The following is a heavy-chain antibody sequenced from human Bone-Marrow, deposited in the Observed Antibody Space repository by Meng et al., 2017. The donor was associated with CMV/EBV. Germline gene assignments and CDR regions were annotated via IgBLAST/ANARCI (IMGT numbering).Heavy chain of an antibody. D-gene: IGHD2-2*03. CDR1: GFTFSSYA. CDR2: ISGSGGST. CDR3: AKDGYCSSTSCYGFDY. V-gene: IGHV3-23*01. J-gene: IGHJ4*02. Sequence: GESLKISCAASGFTFSSYAMSWVRQAPGKGLEWVSAISGSGGSTYYADSVKGRFTISRDNSKNTLYLQMNSLRAEDTAVYYCAKDGYCSSTSCYGFDYWGQGTLVTVSS.